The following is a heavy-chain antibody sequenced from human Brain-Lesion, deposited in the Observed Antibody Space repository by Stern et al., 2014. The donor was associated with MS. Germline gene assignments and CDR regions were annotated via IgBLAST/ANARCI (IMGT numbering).Heavy chain of an antibody. D-gene: IGHD4-17*01. Sequence: QVQLVQSGAEVKKTGSSVKVSCQASGNTFTNRYLHWVRQAPGQALEWMGWITPFTGNTNYAQNFQDRVTITMDRSMSKAYMDLSSLRSDDTAIYFCAEGGSYGFVYWGQGTLVTVSS. CDR1: GNTFTNRY. J-gene: IGHJ4*02. V-gene: IGHV1-45*02. CDR2: ITPFTGNT. CDR3: AEGGSYGFVY.